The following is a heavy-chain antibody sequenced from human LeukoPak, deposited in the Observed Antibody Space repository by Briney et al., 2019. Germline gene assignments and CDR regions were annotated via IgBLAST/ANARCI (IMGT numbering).Heavy chain of an antibody. CDR1: GYTFTSYG. Sequence: ASVKVSCKASGYTFTSYGISWARQAPGQGLEWMGGIIPIFGTANYAQKFQGRVTITADESTSTAYMELSSLRSEDTAVYYCARGGFHACGGDCYLIDYYYYYGMDVWGQGTTVTVSS. J-gene: IGHJ6*02. D-gene: IGHD2-21*02. V-gene: IGHV1-69*13. CDR3: ARGGFHACGGDCYLIDYYYYYGMDV. CDR2: IIPIFGTA.